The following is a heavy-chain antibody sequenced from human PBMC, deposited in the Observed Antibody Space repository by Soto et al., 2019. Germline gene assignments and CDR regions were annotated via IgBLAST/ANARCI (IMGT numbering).Heavy chain of an antibody. D-gene: IGHD3-9*01. Sequence: PGGSLRLSCAASGFTFSSYGMHWVRQAPGKGLEWVAVISYDGSNKYYADSVKGRFTISRDNSKNTLYLQMNSLRAEDTAVYYCAKDFNRYLTGYYSYYFDYWGQGTLVTVSS. CDR3: AKDFNRYLTGYYSYYFDY. V-gene: IGHV3-30*18. CDR2: ISYDGSNK. J-gene: IGHJ4*02. CDR1: GFTFSSYG.